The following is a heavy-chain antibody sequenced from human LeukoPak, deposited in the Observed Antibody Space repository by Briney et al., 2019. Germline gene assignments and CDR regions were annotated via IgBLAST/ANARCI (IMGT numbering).Heavy chain of an antibody. Sequence: QPGRSLRLSCAASGFTFSSYAMHWVRQAPGKGLEWVAVISYDGSNKYYADSVKGRFTISRDNSKNTLYLQMNSLRAEDTALYYCAKDRGSTSGGYGVDVWGQGTTVTVSS. CDR1: GFTFSSYA. J-gene: IGHJ6*02. D-gene: IGHD3-10*01. V-gene: IGHV3-30-3*01. CDR2: ISYDGSNK. CDR3: AKDRGSTSGGYGVDV.